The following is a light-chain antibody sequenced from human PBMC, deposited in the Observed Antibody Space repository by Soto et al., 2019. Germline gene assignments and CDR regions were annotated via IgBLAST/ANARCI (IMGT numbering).Light chain of an antibody. CDR3: QSYDSSNYV. V-gene: IGLV6-57*04. J-gene: IGLJ1*01. CDR1: SGSIASNY. Sequence: NFMLTQPHSVSESPGKTVTISCTRSSGSIASNYVQWYQQRPGSAPTTVIYEDNQRPSGVPDRFSGSIDSSSNSASLTISGLKTDDEADYYCQSYDSSNYVFGTVTKLTVL. CDR2: EDN.